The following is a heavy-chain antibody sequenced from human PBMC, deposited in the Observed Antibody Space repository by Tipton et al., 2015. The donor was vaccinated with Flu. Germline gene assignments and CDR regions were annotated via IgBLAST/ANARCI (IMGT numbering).Heavy chain of an antibody. D-gene: IGHD3-10*02. Sequence: TLSLTCTVSSGSIRSTNYFCAWIRQPPGKGLELIGSIYPSGATYYNPSLKSRVTLSVDTSKSQFSLMLGSVTAADTAIYYCARLSYYDVDLKNFYFDHWGQGVLVTVSS. CDR2: IYPSGAT. CDR3: ARLSYYDVDLKNFYFDH. CDR1: SGSIRSTNYF. J-gene: IGHJ4*02. V-gene: IGHV4-39*01.